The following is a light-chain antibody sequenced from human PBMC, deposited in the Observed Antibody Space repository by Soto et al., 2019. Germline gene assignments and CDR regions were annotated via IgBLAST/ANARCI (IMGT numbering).Light chain of an antibody. V-gene: IGLV1-47*01. J-gene: IGLJ3*02. CDR2: MTN. CDR3: AAWDASLRAWV. CDR1: WYNIGKNL. Sequence: QSVLTQPPSASGTPGQTVTISCSGGWYNIGKNLGYWYQQFPGTAPKLLIYMTNQRPSGVPDRFSGSKSGSSASLAVSGLRSEDEAVYYCAAWDASLRAWVFGGWTQLTVL.